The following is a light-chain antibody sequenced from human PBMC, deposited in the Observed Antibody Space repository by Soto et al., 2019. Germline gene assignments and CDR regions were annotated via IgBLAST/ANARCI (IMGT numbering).Light chain of an antibody. CDR3: QQSYNTPQT. V-gene: IGKV1-39*01. J-gene: IGKJ1*01. CDR1: QTITNY. CDR2: ATD. Sequence: DIQMTQSPSSLSASVGDRVTITCRASQTITNYFYWYQRQSGKAPKLLIYATDTLQSGVPSRFSGSGSGTDYTLTISSLQPEDFATYYCQQSYNTPQTFGQGTKVDIK.